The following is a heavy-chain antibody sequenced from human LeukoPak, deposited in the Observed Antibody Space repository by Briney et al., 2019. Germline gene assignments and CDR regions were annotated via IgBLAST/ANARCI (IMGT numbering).Heavy chain of an antibody. D-gene: IGHD3-3*01. J-gene: IGHJ4*02. CDR1: GGSFSGYY. Sequence: KPSETLSLTCAVYGGSFSGYYWSWIRQPPGKGLEWIGEINHSGSTNYNPSLKSRVTISVDTSKNQFSLKLSSVTAADTAVYYCARPLQNDDFWSGYYFWGQGTLVTVSS. CDR3: ARPLQNDDFWSGYYF. CDR2: INHSGST. V-gene: IGHV4-34*01.